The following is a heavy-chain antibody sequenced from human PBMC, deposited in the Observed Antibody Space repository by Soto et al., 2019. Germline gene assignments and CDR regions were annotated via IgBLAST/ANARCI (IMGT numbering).Heavy chain of an antibody. D-gene: IGHD6-19*01. CDR1: GFTFSSYA. Sequence: EVQLLESGGGLVQPGGSLRLSCAASGFTFSSYAMIWVRQAPGKGLEWVSAISGSGGSTYYADSVKGRFTISRDNSKNALYLKMNSLRAEDTAVYYCANAWIAVAGTCFDYWGQGTLVTVSS. J-gene: IGHJ4*02. CDR2: ISGSGGST. V-gene: IGHV3-23*01. CDR3: ANAWIAVAGTCFDY.